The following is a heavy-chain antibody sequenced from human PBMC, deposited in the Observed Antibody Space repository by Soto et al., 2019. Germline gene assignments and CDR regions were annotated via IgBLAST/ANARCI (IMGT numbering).Heavy chain of an antibody. CDR3: AKDREHGEVSYWDFDL. CDR2: FCGSGGST. J-gene: IGHJ2*01. CDR1: VVSFCSYA. V-gene: IGHV3-23*01. D-gene: IGHD1-26*01. Sequence: WGSLRLCCAASVVSFCSYAMSWVRQAPGKGLEWVSTFCGSGGSTYYADSVKGRFTISRDNSKNTLYLQMNSLRADDTAVYYRAKDREHGEVSYWDFDLWGRGTLVTVSS.